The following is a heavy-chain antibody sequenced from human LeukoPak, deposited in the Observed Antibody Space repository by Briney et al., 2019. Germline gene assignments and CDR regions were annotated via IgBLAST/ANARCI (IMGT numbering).Heavy chain of an antibody. CDR1: GYTFSSYG. J-gene: IGHJ4*02. V-gene: IGHV1-18*01. CDR2: ISGYNGNT. CDR3: ARSSLGTITAGPFDY. D-gene: IGHD5-12*01. Sequence: ASVKVSCKASGYTFSSYGIAWVRQAPGRGLEWMGWISGYNGNTNYAQKLQGRVSMTTDTSTTTACMELRSLTSDDTALYYCARSSLGTITAGPFDYWGQGTLVTVSS.